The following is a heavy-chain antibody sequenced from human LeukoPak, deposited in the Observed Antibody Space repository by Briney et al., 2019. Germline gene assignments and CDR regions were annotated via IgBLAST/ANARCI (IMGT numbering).Heavy chain of an antibody. Sequence: SQTLSLTCTVSGGSISSSSYYWGWIRQPPGKGLEWIGSIYYSGSTYYNPSLKSRVTISVDTSKNQFSLKLSSVTAADTAVYYCARSYYYGSGSYLGSNWFDPWGQGTLVTVSS. V-gene: IGHV4-39*01. J-gene: IGHJ5*02. CDR1: GGSISSSSYY. CDR3: ARSYYYGSGSYLGSNWFDP. CDR2: IYYSGST. D-gene: IGHD3-10*01.